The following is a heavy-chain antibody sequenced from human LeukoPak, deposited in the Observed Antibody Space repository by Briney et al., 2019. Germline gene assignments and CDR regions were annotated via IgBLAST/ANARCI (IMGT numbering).Heavy chain of an antibody. CDR3: ARHGRGHYDILTGYGFGAFDI. D-gene: IGHD3-9*01. CDR1: GGSSSSYY. CDR2: IYYSGST. V-gene: IGHV4-59*08. J-gene: IGHJ3*02. Sequence: SETLSLTCTVYGGSSSSYYWSWIRQPPGKGLEGIGYIYYSGSTNYNHSLKSRVTISVDTSKNQFPLKLSSVTAADTAVYYCARHGRGHYDILTGYGFGAFDIWGQGTMVTVSS.